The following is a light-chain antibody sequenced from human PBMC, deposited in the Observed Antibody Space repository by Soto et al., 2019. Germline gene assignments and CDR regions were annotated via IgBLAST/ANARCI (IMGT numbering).Light chain of an antibody. V-gene: IGKV3D-20*02. CDR1: QSVYNNY. J-gene: IGKJ4*01. CDR3: QQRSNWPLT. CDR2: GAS. Sequence: EIVLTQSPGTLSLSPGERATLSCRASQSVYNNYLAWYQQKPGQTPRLLVNGASNRATGIPDRFSGGGSGTDFTLTISSLEPEDFAVYYCQQRSNWPLTFGGATKVEIK.